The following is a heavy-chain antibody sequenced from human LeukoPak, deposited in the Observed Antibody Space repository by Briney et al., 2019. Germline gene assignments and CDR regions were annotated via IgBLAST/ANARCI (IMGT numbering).Heavy chain of an antibody. D-gene: IGHD1-26*01. V-gene: IGHV3-7*04. CDR3: ATGTGTYGY. CDR1: GLTFSSYW. CDR2: IKQDGSEK. J-gene: IGHJ4*02. Sequence: PGGSLRLSCVASGLTFSSYWMTWVRQAPGKGLEWVANIKQDGSEKYYVDSVKGRFTISRDNAKNSLYLEMNSLRVEDTAVYYCATGTGTYGYWGQGTLVTVSS.